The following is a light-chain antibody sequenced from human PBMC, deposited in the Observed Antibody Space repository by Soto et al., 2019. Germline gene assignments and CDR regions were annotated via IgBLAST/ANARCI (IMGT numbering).Light chain of an antibody. J-gene: IGLJ1*01. V-gene: IGLV2-8*01. CDR2: DVS. Sequence: QSALTQPPSASGSPGQSVTISCTGTSSDVGGYNYVSWYQQHPGKAPKLMIYDVSKRPSGVPDRFSGSKSGNTASLTVSGLQAEDEADYYCSSYAGTNIHYVFGTRTKLTVL. CDR3: SSYAGTNIHYV. CDR1: SSDVGGYNY.